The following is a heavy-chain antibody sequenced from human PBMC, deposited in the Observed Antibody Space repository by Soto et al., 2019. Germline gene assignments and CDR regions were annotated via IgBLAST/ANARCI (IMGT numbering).Heavy chain of an antibody. Sequence: GYLRLPCAASGFTVSNNYMTWVRQAPGKGLEWVSVLYIGCSTYYADSVKGRFTISRDNSKNTLYLQMHSLSAEDTAMYYCARARGGGGITYNNYCDYWGHGTQVTVSS. CDR3: ARARGGGGITYNNYCDY. CDR1: GFTVSNNY. CDR2: LYIGCST. D-gene: IGHD3-16*01. J-gene: IGHJ4*01. V-gene: IGHV3-53*01.